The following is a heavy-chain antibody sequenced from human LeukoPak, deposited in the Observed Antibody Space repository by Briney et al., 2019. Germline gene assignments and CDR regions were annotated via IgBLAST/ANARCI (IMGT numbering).Heavy chain of an antibody. Sequence: ASVKVSCKASGYTFTSYGISWVRQAPGQGLDWMGWISAYNGNTNYAQKLQGRVTMTTDTSTSTAYMELRSLRSDDTAMFYCARQVDTTMALPDYWGQGTLVTVSS. D-gene: IGHD5-18*01. V-gene: IGHV1-18*01. CDR2: ISAYNGNT. CDR1: GYTFTSYG. CDR3: ARQVDTTMALPDY. J-gene: IGHJ4*02.